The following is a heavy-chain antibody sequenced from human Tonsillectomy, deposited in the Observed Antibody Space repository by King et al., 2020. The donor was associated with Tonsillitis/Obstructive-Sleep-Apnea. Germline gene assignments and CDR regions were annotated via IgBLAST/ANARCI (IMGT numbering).Heavy chain of an antibody. CDR1: GGSFSGYY. CDR2: IDHTGST. J-gene: IGHJ4*02. V-gene: IGHV4-34*01. D-gene: IGHD6-19*01. CDR3: AREGSTGWYDY. Sequence: VQLQQWGAGLLKPSETLSLTCAVYGGSFSGYYWSWIRQPPGKGLEWIGEIDHTGSTNYNPALKSRVTISLNTSTNQMSLKLIFVTTADTAVYYCAREGSTGWYDYWGQGPLVTVSS.